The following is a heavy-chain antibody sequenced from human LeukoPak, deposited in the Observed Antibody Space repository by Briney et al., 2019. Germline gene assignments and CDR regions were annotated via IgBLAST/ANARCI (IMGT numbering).Heavy chain of an antibody. CDR2: VYYDGST. V-gene: IGHV4-30-4*08. J-gene: IGHJ4*02. Sequence: PSQTLSLTCTVSGDSFSSANYYWTWVRQPPGKGLEWIGYVYYDGSTYYHPSLQSRLAISVDTTKNQFSLNLTSVAAADTAVYYCVRGLTGYSYFFDYWGQGALVTVSS. CDR1: GDSFSSANYY. D-gene: IGHD3-10*01. CDR3: VRGLTGYSYFFDY.